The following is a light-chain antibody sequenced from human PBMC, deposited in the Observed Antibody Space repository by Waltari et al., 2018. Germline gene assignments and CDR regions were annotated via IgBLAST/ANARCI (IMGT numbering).Light chain of an antibody. J-gene: IGKJ4*01. CDR2: GAS. CDR1: QSVSSNY. V-gene: IGKV3-20*01. CDR3: QQYATSPFT. Sequence: IVLTQSPGTLSLSPGERATLSCRASQSVSSNYLAWYQQKPGQAPRLLIYGASNRATDIPDRFSGSGSGTDFTLTISRLEPEDFAVYYCQQYATSPFTFGDGPRWRSN.